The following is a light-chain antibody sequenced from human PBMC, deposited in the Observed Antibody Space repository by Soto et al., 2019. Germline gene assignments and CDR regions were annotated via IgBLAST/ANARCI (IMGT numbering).Light chain of an antibody. CDR2: RAS. CDR3: QQYGSSPTWT. Sequence: EMLMTQSPATLSVSPGERATLSCRASQNIGTNLAWYQQQPGQAPSLLIYRASTRATGIPDRFSGSGSATDFTLTISRLEPEDFAVYYCQQYGSSPTWTFGQGTKVDIK. CDR1: QNIGTN. V-gene: IGKV3-20*01. J-gene: IGKJ1*01.